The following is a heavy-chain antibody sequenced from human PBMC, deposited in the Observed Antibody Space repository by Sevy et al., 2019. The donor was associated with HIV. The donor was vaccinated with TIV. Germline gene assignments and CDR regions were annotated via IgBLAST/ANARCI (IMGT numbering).Heavy chain of an antibody. CDR2: ISRSGSTI. D-gene: IGHD3-22*01. CDR3: ARENTMIEEPGWFDP. V-gene: IGHV3-11*01. CDR1: GFTFSDYY. J-gene: IGHJ5*02. Sequence: GGSLRLSCAASGFTFSDYYMSWIRQAPGKGLEWVSYISRSGSTINYADSVKGRFTNSRDNAKNSLYLQINSLRDEDTAVYYCARENTMIEEPGWFDPWGQGTLVNVSS.